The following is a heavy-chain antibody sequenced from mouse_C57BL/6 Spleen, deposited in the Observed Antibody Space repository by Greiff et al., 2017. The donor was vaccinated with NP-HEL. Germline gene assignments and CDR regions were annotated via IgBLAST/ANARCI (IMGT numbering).Heavy chain of an antibody. CDR2: ISSGSSTI. CDR3: ARDWLFAY. D-gene: IGHD4-1*01. CDR1: GFTFSDYG. V-gene: IGHV5-17*01. Sequence: EVKLMESGGGLVKPGGSLKLSCAASGFTFSDYGMHWVRQAPEKGLEWVAYISSGSSTIYYADTVKGRFTISRDNAKNTLFLQMTSLRSEDTAMYYCARDWLFAYWGQGTLVTVSA. J-gene: IGHJ3*01.